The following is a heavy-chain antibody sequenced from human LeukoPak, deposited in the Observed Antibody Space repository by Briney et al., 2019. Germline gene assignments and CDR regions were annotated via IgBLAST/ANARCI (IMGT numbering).Heavy chain of an antibody. CDR3: ARSPIGLGFFDY. CDR1: GYTFTSYG. Sequence: EASVKVSCKASGYTFTSYGISWVRQAPGQGLEWMGWISAYNGNTNYAQKLQGGVTMTTDTSITTAYMELSSLRSDDTAIYYCARSPIGLGFFDYWGQGTLVTVSS. D-gene: IGHD1-26*01. CDR2: ISAYNGNT. J-gene: IGHJ4*02. V-gene: IGHV1-18*01.